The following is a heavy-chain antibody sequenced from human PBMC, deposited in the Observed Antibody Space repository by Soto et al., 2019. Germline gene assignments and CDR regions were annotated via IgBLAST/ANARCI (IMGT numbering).Heavy chain of an antibody. V-gene: IGHV3-21*02. Sequence: DVQLEESGGGLVKPGGSLRLSCVASEFTFSVYSMNWVRQAPGKGLEWVSSISSGSSYIYYADSVEGRFTISRDNDKSSLFLHMNSLRVDDTAVYYCTRDRVKIRGGYYHYYGMDVWGQGTTVTVSS. J-gene: IGHJ6*02. CDR3: TRDRVKIRGGYYHYYGMDV. D-gene: IGHD3-10*01. CDR1: EFTFSVYS. CDR2: ISSGSSYI.